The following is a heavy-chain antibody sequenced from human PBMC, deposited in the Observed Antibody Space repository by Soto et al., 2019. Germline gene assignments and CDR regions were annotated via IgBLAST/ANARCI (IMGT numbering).Heavy chain of an antibody. Sequence: GGSLRLSCAASGFTFSSYSMNWVRQAPGKGLEWVSYISSSSSTIYYADSVKGRFTISRDNAKNSLYLQMNSLRDEDTAVYYCAREAPIAASGYYYYGMDVWGQGTTVTVSS. V-gene: IGHV3-48*02. CDR3: AREAPIAASGYYYYGMDV. J-gene: IGHJ6*02. D-gene: IGHD6-13*01. CDR2: ISSSSSTI. CDR1: GFTFSSYS.